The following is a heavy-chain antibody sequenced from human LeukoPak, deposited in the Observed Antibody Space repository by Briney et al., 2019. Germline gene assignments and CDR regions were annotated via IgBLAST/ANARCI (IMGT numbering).Heavy chain of an antibody. J-gene: IGHJ4*02. CDR2: IRYDGSNK. CDR1: GFTFSSYA. V-gene: IGHV3-30*02. D-gene: IGHD3-3*01. Sequence: GGSLRLSCAASGFTFSSYAIHWVRQAPGKGLEWVAFIRYDGSNKYYADSVKGRFTISRDNSKNTLYLQMNSLRAEDTAVYYCAKEDWLLLGQIDYWGQGTLVTVSS. CDR3: AKEDWLLLGQIDY.